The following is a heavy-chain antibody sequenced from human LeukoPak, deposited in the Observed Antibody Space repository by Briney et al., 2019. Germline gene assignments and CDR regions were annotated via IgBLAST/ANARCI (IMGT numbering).Heavy chain of an antibody. CDR2: ICYSGTT. D-gene: IGHD4-17*01. V-gene: IGHV4-31*03. J-gene: IGHJ4*02. Sequence: NPSETLSLTCTVSGGSTSTADYYWSWFRQFPEKGLLEWIGYICYSGTTYYNPSLKSRLTISVDTSKNQFSLRMRSVTAADTAMYFCARKKDDGDYHIDYWGQGTPVTVSS. CDR3: ARKKDDGDYHIDY. CDR1: GGSTSTADYY.